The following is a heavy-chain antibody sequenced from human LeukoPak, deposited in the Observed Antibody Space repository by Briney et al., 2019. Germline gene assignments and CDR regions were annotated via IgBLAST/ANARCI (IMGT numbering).Heavy chain of an antibody. CDR1: GFTFDDYG. V-gene: IGHV3-20*04. CDR3: AREGYCSSTSCYTPYYFDY. CDR2: INWNGGST. J-gene: IGHJ4*02. Sequence: GGSLRLSCAASGFTFDDYGMSWVRHAPGKGLEWVSGINWNGGSTGYADSVKGRFTISRDNAKNSLYLQMNSLRAEHTALYYCAREGYCSSTSCYTPYYFDYWGQGTLVTVSS. D-gene: IGHD2-2*02.